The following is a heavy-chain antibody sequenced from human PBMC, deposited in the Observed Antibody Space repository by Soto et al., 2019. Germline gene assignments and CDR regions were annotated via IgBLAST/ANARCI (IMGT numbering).Heavy chain of an antibody. V-gene: IGHV3-23*01. J-gene: IGHJ5*02. D-gene: IGHD3-10*01. CDR3: AKEGELLWFGELFSRFDP. CDR1: GFTFNSYA. Sequence: EVQLLESGGGLVQPGGSLRLSCAASGFTFNSYAMSWVRQAPGKGLEWVSAISGSGGSTYYADSVKGRFTISRDNSKNTLFLQMNSLRDEDTAVYYCAKEGELLWFGELFSRFDPWGQGTLVTVSS. CDR2: ISGSGGST.